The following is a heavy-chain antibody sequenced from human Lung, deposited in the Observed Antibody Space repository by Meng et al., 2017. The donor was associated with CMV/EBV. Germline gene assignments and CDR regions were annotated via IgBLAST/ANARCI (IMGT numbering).Heavy chain of an antibody. CDR1: GFTFSNAW. CDR2: IKSKTDGETA. CDR3: IWNDLGDY. Sequence: VMLVGSGGDSVKPGGSLRLSCAGSGFTFSNAWMSWVRQAPGKGLEWVGRIKSKTDGETADYNAPVKGRFTISRDDSKNTLYLQMNSLKTEDTAIYYCIWNDLGDYWGQGTLVTVSS. D-gene: IGHD1-1*01. J-gene: IGHJ4*02. V-gene: IGHV3-15*01.